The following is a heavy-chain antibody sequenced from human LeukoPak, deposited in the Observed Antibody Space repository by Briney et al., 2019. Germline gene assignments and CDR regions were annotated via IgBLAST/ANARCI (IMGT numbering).Heavy chain of an antibody. CDR1: GGSISSYY. J-gene: IGHJ5*02. CDR2: IYTSGST. Sequence: SETLSLTCTVSGGSISSYYWSWIRQPAGKGLEWIGRIYTSGSTNYYPPLKSRVTMSVDTSKKQFSLKLSSVTAADTAVYYCARDGHYYDSSAPTFGNWFDPWGQGTLVTVSS. CDR3: ARDGHYYDSSAPTFGNWFDP. V-gene: IGHV4-4*07. D-gene: IGHD3-22*01.